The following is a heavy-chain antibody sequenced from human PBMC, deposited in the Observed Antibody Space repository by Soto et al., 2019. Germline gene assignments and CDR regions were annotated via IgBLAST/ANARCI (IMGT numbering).Heavy chain of an antibody. V-gene: IGHV3-9*01. D-gene: IGHD6-19*01. CDR3: AKDRGLVLSFYFDY. CDR1: GFTFDDYA. CDR2: ISWNSGSI. Sequence: EVQLVESGGGLVQPGRSLRLSCAASGFTFDDYAMHWVRQAPGKGLEWVSGISWNSGSIGYADSVKGRFTISSDNAKNSLYLQMNILRAEDTALYYCAKDRGLVLSFYFDYWGQGTLVTVSS. J-gene: IGHJ4*02.